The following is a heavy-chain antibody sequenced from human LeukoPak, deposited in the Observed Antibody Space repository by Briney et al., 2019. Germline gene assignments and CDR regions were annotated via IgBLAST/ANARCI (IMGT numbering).Heavy chain of an antibody. CDR3: AKDSWKTVPAASDY. J-gene: IGHJ4*02. Sequence: GGSLRLSCTASGFTFKNYAMSWVRQAPGKGLEWVSAISGGGISTYYADSVKGRFTISRDNSKNTVYLQMNSLRAEDTAIFHCAKDSWKTVPAASDYWGQGTLVTVSS. V-gene: IGHV3-23*01. D-gene: IGHD2-2*01. CDR1: GFTFKNYA. CDR2: ISGGGIST.